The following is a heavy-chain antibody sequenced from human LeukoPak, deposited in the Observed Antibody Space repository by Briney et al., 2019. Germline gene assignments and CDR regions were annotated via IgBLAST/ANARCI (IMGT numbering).Heavy chain of an antibody. J-gene: IGHJ4*02. CDR2: INAGNGNT. Sequence: ASVKVSCKASGCTFTSYAMHWVRQAPGQRLEWMGWINAGNGNTKYSQKFQGRVTITRDTSASTAYMELSSLRSEDTAVYYCARCIGSGYDFDYWGQGTLVTVSS. V-gene: IGHV1-3*01. D-gene: IGHD5-12*01. CDR1: GCTFTSYA. CDR3: ARCIGSGYDFDY.